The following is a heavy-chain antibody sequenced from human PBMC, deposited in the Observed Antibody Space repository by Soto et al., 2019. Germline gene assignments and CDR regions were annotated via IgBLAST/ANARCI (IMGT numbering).Heavy chain of an antibody. V-gene: IGHV3-23*01. D-gene: IGHD2-2*02. J-gene: IGHJ4*02. CDR1: GFTFSSYA. Sequence: GGSLRLSCAASGFTFSSYAMSWVRQAPGKGLEWVSGISGSGGSTYYADSVKGRFTISRDNSKNTLYLQMNSLRAEDTAVYYCAKAGLIGYCSSTSCYMGYWGQGTLVTVSS. CDR2: ISGSGGST. CDR3: AKAGLIGYCSSTSCYMGY.